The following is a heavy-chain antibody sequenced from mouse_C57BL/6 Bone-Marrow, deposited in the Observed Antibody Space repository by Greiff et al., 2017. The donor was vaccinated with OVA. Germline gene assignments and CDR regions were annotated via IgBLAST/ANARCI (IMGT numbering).Heavy chain of an antibody. CDR2: LNPSSGYT. D-gene: IGHD2-1*01. V-gene: IGHV1-7*01. CDR3: ARFYNGNYDWYFDF. J-gene: IGHJ1*03. CDR1: GYTFTSYW. Sequence: QVQLKESGAELAKPGASVKLSCKASGYTFTSYWMHWVNQRPGQGLEWIGYLNPSSGYTKYNQKFKDKATLTADKSSSTASMQLSSLTYEDSAVYYCARFYNGNYDWYFDFWGTGTTVTVSS.